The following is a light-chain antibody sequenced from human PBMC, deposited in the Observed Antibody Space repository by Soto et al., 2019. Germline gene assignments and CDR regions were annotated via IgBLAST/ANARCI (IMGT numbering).Light chain of an antibody. V-gene: IGKV3-20*01. CDR1: QSVNNGY. CDR2: GAS. CDR3: QQYGGSLPYT. Sequence: EIVLTQSPGTLSLSPGERATLSCRASQSVNNGYLAWYQQKPGQAPRLLIYGASARATGIPDRFSGSGPGTDFILTISKLEPEDFAVFYCQQYGGSLPYTFGQGTKLEIK. J-gene: IGKJ2*01.